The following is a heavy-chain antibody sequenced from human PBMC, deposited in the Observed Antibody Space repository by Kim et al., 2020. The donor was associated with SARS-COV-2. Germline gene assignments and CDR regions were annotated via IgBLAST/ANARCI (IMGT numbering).Heavy chain of an antibody. J-gene: IGHJ4*02. V-gene: IGHV4-39*01. D-gene: IGHD1-26*01. Sequence: SETLSLTCTVSGGSISSSSYYWGWIRQPPGKGLEWIGSIYYSGSTYYNPSLKSRVTISVDTSKNQFSLKLSSVTAADTAVYYCARKSGSYYDYWGQGTLVTVSS. CDR1: GGSISSSSYY. CDR2: IYYSGST. CDR3: ARKSGSYYDY.